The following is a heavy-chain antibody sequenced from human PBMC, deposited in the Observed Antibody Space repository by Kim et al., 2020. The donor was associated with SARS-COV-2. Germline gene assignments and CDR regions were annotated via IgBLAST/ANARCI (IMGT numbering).Heavy chain of an antibody. V-gene: IGHV1-69*01. Sequence: YAQKFQGRVTITADESTSTAYMGLSSLRSEDTAVYYCARGEGGGAYYFDYWGQGTLVTVSS. CDR3: ARGEGGGAYYFDY. J-gene: IGHJ4*02.